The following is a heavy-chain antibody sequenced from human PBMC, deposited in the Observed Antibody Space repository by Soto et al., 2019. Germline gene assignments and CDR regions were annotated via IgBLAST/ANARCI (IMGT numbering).Heavy chain of an antibody. D-gene: IGHD3-3*01. CDR1: GVTSSSYG. CDR2: IKQDGSEK. J-gene: IGHJ6*03. CDR3: AREGRYYDFWSGYYTSLDNYYYYMDV. V-gene: IGHV3-7*01. Sequence: LRHWCGAAGVTSSSYGVSWVSKATGKGLEWVANIKQDGSEKYYVDSVKGRFTISRDNAKNSLYLQMNSLRAEDTAVYYCAREGRYYDFWSGYYTSLDNYYYYMDVWGKGATVTVSS.